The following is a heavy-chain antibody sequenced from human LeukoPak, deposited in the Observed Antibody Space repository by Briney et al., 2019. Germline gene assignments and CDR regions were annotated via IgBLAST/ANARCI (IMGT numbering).Heavy chain of an antibody. CDR2: INTNTGNP. CDR3: ARPTYYYDSSGLRIDY. Sequence: ASVKVSCKASGYTFTSYAMNWVRQAPGQGLEWMGWINTNTGNPTYAQGFTGRFVFSLDTSVSTAYLQISSLKAEDTAVYYCARPTYYYDSSGLRIDYWGRGTLVTVSS. CDR1: GYTFTSYA. V-gene: IGHV7-4-1*02. J-gene: IGHJ4*02. D-gene: IGHD3-22*01.